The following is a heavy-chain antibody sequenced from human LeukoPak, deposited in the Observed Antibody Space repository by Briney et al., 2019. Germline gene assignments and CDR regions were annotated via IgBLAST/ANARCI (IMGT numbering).Heavy chain of an antibody. Sequence: GRSLRLSCAASGFTFSSYGMHWVRQAPGKGLEWVAVIWYDGSNKYYADSVKGRFTISRDNSKNTLYLQMNSLRAEDTAVYYCARAVGPFDFWGQGTMVTVSS. CDR2: IWYDGSNK. J-gene: IGHJ3*01. CDR1: GFTFSSYG. V-gene: IGHV3-33*01. CDR3: ARAVGPFDF.